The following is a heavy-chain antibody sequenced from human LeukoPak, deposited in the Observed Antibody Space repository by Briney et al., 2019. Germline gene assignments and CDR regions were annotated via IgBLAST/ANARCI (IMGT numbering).Heavy chain of an antibody. CDR3: ARDPLGRRRRSFGMDV. CDR1: GFTFSSYG. Sequence: GGSLRLSCAASGFTFSSYGMHWVRQAPGKGLEWVAVIWYDGSNKYYADSVKGRFTISRDNSKNTLYLQMNSLRAEDTAGYYCARDPLGRRRRSFGMDVWGQGTTVTVSS. V-gene: IGHV3-33*01. J-gene: IGHJ6*02. CDR2: IWYDGSNK.